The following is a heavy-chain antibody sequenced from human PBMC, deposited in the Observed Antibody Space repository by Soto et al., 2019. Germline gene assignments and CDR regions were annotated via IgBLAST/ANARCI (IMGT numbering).Heavy chain of an antibody. V-gene: IGHV3-30-3*01. J-gene: IGHJ3*02. CDR1: GFTFSSYA. CDR3: ASLTSSGYYSDAFDI. CDR2: ISYDGSNK. Sequence: QVQLVESGGGVVQPGRSLRLSCAASGFTFSSYAMHWVRQAPGKGLEWVAVISYDGSNKYYADSVKGRFTISRDNSKNTMYQQMNSLRVEDTAVYYCASLTSSGYYSDAFDIWGQGTMVTVSS. D-gene: IGHD3-22*01.